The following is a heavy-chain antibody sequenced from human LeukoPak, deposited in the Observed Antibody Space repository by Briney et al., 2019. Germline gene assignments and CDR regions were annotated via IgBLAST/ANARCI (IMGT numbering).Heavy chain of an antibody. D-gene: IGHD5-12*01. Sequence: ASVKVSCKASGYTFTGYYMHWVRQAPGQGLEWMGWINPNSGGTNYAQKFQGRVTVTRDTSISTAYMELSRLRSDDTAVYYCARVEIVATMSFDYWGQGTLVTVSS. J-gene: IGHJ4*02. V-gene: IGHV1-2*02. CDR1: GYTFTGYY. CDR2: INPNSGGT. CDR3: ARVEIVATMSFDY.